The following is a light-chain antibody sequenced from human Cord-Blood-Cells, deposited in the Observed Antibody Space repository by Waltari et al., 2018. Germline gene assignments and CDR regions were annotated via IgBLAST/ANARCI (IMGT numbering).Light chain of an antibody. CDR2: DAS. CDR1: QDISND. J-gene: IGKJ3*01. Sequence: DIQMTQSPSSLSASVGDRVTITCQASQDISNDLNWYQQNPGKAPKLLIYDASNLETGVPSRFSGSGSGTDFTFTISSLQPEDIATYYCQQYDNLPRTFGPGTKVDIK. V-gene: IGKV1-33*01. CDR3: QQYDNLPRT.